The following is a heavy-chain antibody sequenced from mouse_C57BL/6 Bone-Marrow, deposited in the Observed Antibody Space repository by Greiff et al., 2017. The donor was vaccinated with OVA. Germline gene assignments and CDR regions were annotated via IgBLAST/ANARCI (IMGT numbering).Heavy chain of an antibody. D-gene: IGHD1-1*01. J-gene: IGHJ2*01. V-gene: IGHV5-6*02. CDR1: GFTFSSYG. CDR2: ICSGGSYT. Sequence: EVKLLESGGDLVKPGGSLKLSCAASGFTFSSYGMSWVRQTPDKRLEWVATICSGGSYTYYPDSVKGRFTLSRDNAKNTLYLQMSSLKSEDTAIYYCARREDYYGSSFDYWGQGTTLTVSS. CDR3: ARREDYYGSSFDY.